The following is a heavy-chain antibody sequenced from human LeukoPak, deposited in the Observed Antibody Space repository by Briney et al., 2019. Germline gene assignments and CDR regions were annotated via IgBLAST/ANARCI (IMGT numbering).Heavy chain of an antibody. CDR3: ASASYYFDSYGYPDY. Sequence: SVKVSCKASVYTFTSFGISWVRQAPGQGLECMGGIIPIFGSAIYTEKFQGRVTITMDEATSTAYMELTSLRSEDAAVYYCASASYYFDSYGYPDYWGQGTLVTVSS. J-gene: IGHJ4*02. CDR2: IIPIFGSA. D-gene: IGHD3-22*01. V-gene: IGHV1-69*05. CDR1: VYTFTSFG.